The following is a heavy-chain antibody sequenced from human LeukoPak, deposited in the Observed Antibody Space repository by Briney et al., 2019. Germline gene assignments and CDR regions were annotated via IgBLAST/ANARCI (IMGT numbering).Heavy chain of an antibody. CDR3: ARLNVVYNWNCISPRYFDL. V-gene: IGHV4-4*09. CDR1: GGSISSYY. D-gene: IGHD1-7*01. CDR2: IYTSGST. Sequence: PSETLSLTCTVSGGSISSYYWSWIRQPPGKGLEWIGYIYTSGSTNYNPSIKSRVTISVDTSKNQVSLKLSSETAADTAVYYCARLNVVYNWNCISPRYFDLWGRSTLVTVSS. J-gene: IGHJ2*01.